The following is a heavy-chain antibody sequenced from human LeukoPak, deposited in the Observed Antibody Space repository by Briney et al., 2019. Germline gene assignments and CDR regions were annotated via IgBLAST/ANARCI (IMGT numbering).Heavy chain of an antibody. CDR1: GFTFSSYG. J-gene: IGHJ4*02. V-gene: IGHV3-33*01. CDR3: ARDRFYYDSSGYRVVYFDY. CDR2: IWYDGSNK. Sequence: QAGGSLRLSCAASGFTFSSYGMHWVRQAPGKGLEWVAVIWYDGSNKYYADSVKGRFTISRDNSKNTLYLQMNSLRVEDTAVYYCARDRFYYDSSGYRVVYFDYWGQGTLVTVSS. D-gene: IGHD3-22*01.